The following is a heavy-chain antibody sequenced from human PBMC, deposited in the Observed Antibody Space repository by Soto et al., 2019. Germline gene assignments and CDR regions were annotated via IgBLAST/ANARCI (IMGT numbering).Heavy chain of an antibody. CDR3: AKAPGWSGYMYYFDY. D-gene: IGHD3-3*01. Sequence: GGSLRLSCAASGFTFSSYGMHWVRQAPGKGLEWVAVISYDGSNKYYADSVKGRFTISRDNSKNTLYLQMNSLRAEDTAVYYCAKAPGWSGYMYYFDYWGQGTLVTVSS. V-gene: IGHV3-30*18. J-gene: IGHJ4*02. CDR1: GFTFSSYG. CDR2: ISYDGSNK.